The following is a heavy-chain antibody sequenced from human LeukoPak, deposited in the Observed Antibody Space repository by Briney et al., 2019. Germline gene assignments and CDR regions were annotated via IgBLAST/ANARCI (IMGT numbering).Heavy chain of an antibody. V-gene: IGHV4-4*07. D-gene: IGHD2-15*01. Sequence: SETLSLTCTVSSGSISGYYWTWIRQPAGKGLEWIGRIYSSGSTYYNPSLKSRVTMSEDTSKNQFSLKLSSVTAADTAVYFCARDSPGFSSYYYERLDWFDPWGQGTLVTVSS. CDR1: SGSISGYY. CDR3: ARDSPGFSSYYYERLDWFDP. J-gene: IGHJ5*02. CDR2: IYSSGST.